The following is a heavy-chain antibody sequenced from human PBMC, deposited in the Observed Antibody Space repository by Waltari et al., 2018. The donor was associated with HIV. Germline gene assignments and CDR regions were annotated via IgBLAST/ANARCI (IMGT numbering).Heavy chain of an antibody. CDR3: AHAGHIYSSSWYEARYLDY. CDR2: FYWDGAK. CDR1: GFALSPSGVG. J-gene: IGHJ4*02. D-gene: IGHD6-13*01. Sequence: QITLKESGPTLLKPTQTLTLTCTFSGFALSPSGVGVGWVRQPPGKALEWLALFYWDGAKRYNPSRKRRLTITKDASKNHVVLTITSIDPGDTATYDGAHAGHIYSSSWYEARYLDYSGQGTLVTVSS. V-gene: IGHV2-5*02.